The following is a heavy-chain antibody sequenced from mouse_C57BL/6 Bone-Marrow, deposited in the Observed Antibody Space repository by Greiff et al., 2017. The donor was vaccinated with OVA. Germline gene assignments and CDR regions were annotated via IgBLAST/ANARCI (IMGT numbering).Heavy chain of an antibody. CDR3: ARPYSNYAPMDY. CDR2: ISGGGGNT. V-gene: IGHV5-9*01. D-gene: IGHD2-5*01. J-gene: IGHJ4*01. CDR1: GFTFSSYT. Sequence: EVKLMESGGGLVKPGGSLKLSCAASGFTFSSYTMSWVRQTPEKRLEWVATISGGGGNTYYPDSVKGRFTISRDNAKNTLYLQMSSLRSEDTALYYYARPYSNYAPMDYWGQGTSVTVSS.